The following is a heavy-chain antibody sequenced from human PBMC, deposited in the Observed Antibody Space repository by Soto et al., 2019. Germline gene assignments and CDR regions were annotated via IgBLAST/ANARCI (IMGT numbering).Heavy chain of an antibody. J-gene: IGHJ4*02. Sequence: GESLKISCAASGFTFITYTMDWVRQAPGKGLEWVSSISSSSSYIYYADSVKGRFTISTDNARNSVHLQMNSLRDEDTAVYFCAGVRTSSWSLDYWGQGTLVTVSS. D-gene: IGHD6-13*01. CDR2: ISSSSSYI. V-gene: IGHV3-21*01. CDR1: GFTFITYT. CDR3: AGVRTSSWSLDY.